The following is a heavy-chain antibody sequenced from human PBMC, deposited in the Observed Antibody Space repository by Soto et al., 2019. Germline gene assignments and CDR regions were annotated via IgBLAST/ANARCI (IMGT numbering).Heavy chain of an antibody. D-gene: IGHD2-2*02. CDR1: GGSISSSSYY. J-gene: IGHJ5*02. CDR3: ARDACSSTSCYKPFDP. Sequence: PSETLSLTCTVSGGSISSSSYYWGWIRQPPGKGLEWIGSIYYSGSTYYNPSLKSRVTISVDTSKNQFSLKLSSVTAADTAVYYCARDACSSTSCYKPFDPWGQGTLVTVSS. V-gene: IGHV4-39*02. CDR2: IYYSGST.